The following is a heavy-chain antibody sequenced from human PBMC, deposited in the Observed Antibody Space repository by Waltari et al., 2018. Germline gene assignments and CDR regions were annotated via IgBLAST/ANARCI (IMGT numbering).Heavy chain of an antibody. V-gene: IGHV3-7*01. Sequence: EVQLVESGGGLVQPGGSLRLSCAASGFSFGAYWMPWVRQSPGKGLEWVANIKQDGSEKYYVDSVKGRFTVSRDNAKNSLYLQMNSLRAEDTAVYYCAREALWFGELSDYWGQGTLVTVSS. CDR2: IKQDGSEK. CDR1: GFSFGAYW. D-gene: IGHD3-10*01. CDR3: AREALWFGELSDY. J-gene: IGHJ4*02.